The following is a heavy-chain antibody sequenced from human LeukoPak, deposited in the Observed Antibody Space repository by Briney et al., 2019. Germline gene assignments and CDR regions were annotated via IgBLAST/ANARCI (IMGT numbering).Heavy chain of an antibody. CDR2: IKQDGSEK. V-gene: IGHV3-7*01. CDR1: GFTFSSYW. D-gene: IGHD6-19*01. CDR3: AREYSSGWDAEYFQH. J-gene: IGHJ1*01. Sequence: GGSLRLSCAASGFTFSSYWMSWVRQAPGKGLEWVANIKQDGSEKYYVDSVKGRFTISRDNAKNSLYLQMNSLRAEDTAVYCCAREYSSGWDAEYFQHWGQGTLVTVSS.